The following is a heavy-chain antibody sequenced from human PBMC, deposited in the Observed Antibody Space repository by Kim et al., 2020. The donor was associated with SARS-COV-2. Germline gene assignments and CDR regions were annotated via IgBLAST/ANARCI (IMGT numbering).Heavy chain of an antibody. Sequence: GGSLRLSCAASGFTFDDYTMHWVRQAPGKGLEWVSLISWDGGSTYYADSVKGRFTISRDNSKNSLYLQMNSLRTEDTALYYCAKDISLWYSSSQSYYYGMDVWGQGTTVTVSS. D-gene: IGHD6-6*01. CDR1: GFTFDDYT. CDR2: ISWDGGST. J-gene: IGHJ6*02. CDR3: AKDISLWYSSSQSYYYGMDV. V-gene: IGHV3-43*01.